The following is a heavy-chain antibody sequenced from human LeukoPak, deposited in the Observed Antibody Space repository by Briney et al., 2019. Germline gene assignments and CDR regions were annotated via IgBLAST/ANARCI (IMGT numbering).Heavy chain of an antibody. Sequence: GGSLRLSCAASGFTFSSYGMHWVRQAPGKGLEWVAVISYDGSNKYYADSVKGRFTISRDNSKNTLYLQMNSLRAEDTAVYYCAKDGGSGDPTLRWGQGTLVTVSS. CDR2: ISYDGSNK. D-gene: IGHD6-19*01. CDR3: AKDGGSGDPTLR. J-gene: IGHJ4*02. CDR1: GFTFSSYG. V-gene: IGHV3-30*18.